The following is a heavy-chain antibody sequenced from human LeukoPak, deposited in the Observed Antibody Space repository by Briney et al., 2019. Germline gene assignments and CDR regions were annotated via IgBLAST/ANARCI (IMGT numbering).Heavy chain of an antibody. CDR2: INHSGST. CDR3: ARLRETTYYYYYYYMDV. CDR1: GGSFSGDF. V-gene: IGHV4-34*01. Sequence: SETLSLTCAVYGGSFSGDFWSWIRQSPGKGLEWIGEINHSGSTNYNPSLKSRVTISVDTSKNQFSLKLSSVTAADTAVYYCARLRETTYYYYYYYMDVWGKGTTVTISS. D-gene: IGHD1-1*01. J-gene: IGHJ6*03.